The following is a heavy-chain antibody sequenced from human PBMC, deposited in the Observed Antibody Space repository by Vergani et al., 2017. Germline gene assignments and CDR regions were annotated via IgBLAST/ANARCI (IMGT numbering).Heavy chain of an antibody. Sequence: EVQLVQSGAEVKKPGESLKISCKGSGYSFTSYWIGWVRQMPGKGLEWMGIIYPGDSDTRYSPSFQGQVTTSADKSISTAYLQWSSLKASDTAMYYCARRSMITFGGVIVHNWFDPWGQGTLVTVSS. J-gene: IGHJ5*02. CDR1: GYSFTSYW. CDR3: ARRSMITFGGVIVHNWFDP. V-gene: IGHV5-51*01. CDR2: IYPGDSDT. D-gene: IGHD3-16*02.